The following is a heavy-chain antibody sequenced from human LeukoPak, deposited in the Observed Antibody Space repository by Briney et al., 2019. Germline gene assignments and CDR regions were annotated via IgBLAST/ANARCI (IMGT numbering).Heavy chain of an antibody. J-gene: IGHJ4*02. Sequence: GGSLRLSCAASGFTFSSHWMSWVRQAPGKGLEWVANIWQEGSEKYYVDSVKGRFTISRDNAKNSLYLQMNSLRAEDTAVYYCARDESTVTDYWGQGTLVTVSS. CDR3: ARDESTVTDY. V-gene: IGHV3-7*01. D-gene: IGHD4-11*01. CDR1: GFTFSSHW. CDR2: IWQEGSEK.